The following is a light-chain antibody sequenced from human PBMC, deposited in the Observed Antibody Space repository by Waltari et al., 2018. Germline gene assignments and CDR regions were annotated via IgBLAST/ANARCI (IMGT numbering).Light chain of an antibody. CDR2: ENT. V-gene: IGLV3-1*01. Sequence: SYELTQPPSVSVSPGQTASITCSGDNLGNRYTSWYRQKPGQSPMVVIFENTKRPSGIPERFSGSNSGNTVTLTIGGTQPLDEADYYCQAWDANTASFGPGTKVTVL. CDR1: NLGNRY. CDR3: QAWDANTAS. J-gene: IGLJ1*01.